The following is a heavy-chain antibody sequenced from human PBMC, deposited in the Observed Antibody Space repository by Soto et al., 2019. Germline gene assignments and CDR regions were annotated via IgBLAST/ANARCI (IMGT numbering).Heavy chain of an antibody. V-gene: IGHV1-46*01. CDR3: ASGGAEWLPADYYGMDV. J-gene: IGHJ6*02. CDR2: INPSGGST. CDR1: GYTFTSYY. Sequence: ASVKVSCKASGYTFTSYYMHWVRQAPGQGLEWMGIINPSGGSTSYAQKFQGRVTMTRDTSTSTVYMELSSLRSEDTAVYYCASGGAEWLPADYYGMDVWGQGTTVTVSS. D-gene: IGHD3-3*01.